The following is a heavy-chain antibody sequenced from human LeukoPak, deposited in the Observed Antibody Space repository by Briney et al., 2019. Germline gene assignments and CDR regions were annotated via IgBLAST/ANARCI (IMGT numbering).Heavy chain of an antibody. CDR1: GFTFSFAA. D-gene: IGHD5-18*01. J-gene: IGHJ4*02. CDR2: ISASGANT. V-gene: IGHV3-23*01. Sequence: GGSLRLSCAASGFTFSFAAMTWVRQGPGKGLEWLSLISASGANTYYADSVKGRFTISRDDSRNTVYLQMNSLRADDTAQYYCAKDIQGANWGQGTLVTVSS. CDR3: AKDIQGAN.